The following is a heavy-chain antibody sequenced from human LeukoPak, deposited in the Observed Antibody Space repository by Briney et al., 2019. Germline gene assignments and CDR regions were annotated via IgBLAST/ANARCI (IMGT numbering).Heavy chain of an antibody. CDR2: INPKSGGT. CDR1: GYTFTGYY. CDR3: AREAAAAGENYFDY. J-gene: IGHJ4*02. Sequence: ASVKVSCKASGYTFTGYYMHWVRQAPGQGLEWMGWINPKSGGTNYAQKFQGRVTMTRDTSISTAYMELSRLRSDDTAVYYCAREAAAAGENYFDYWGQGTLVTVSS. D-gene: IGHD6-13*01. V-gene: IGHV1-2*02.